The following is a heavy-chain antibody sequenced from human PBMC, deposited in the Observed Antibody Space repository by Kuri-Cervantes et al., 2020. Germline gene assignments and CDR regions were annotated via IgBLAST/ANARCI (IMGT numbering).Heavy chain of an antibody. D-gene: IGHD4-23*01. Sequence: ASVKVSCKASGYTFTSYAMHWVRQAPGQRLEWMGWINAGNGNTKYSQKFQGRVTITRDTSASTAYMELSRLRSDDTAVYYCARDPVGNNWFDPWGQGTLVTVSS. CDR3: ARDPVGNNWFDP. CDR2: INAGNGNT. V-gene: IGHV1-3*01. CDR1: GYTFTSYA. J-gene: IGHJ5*02.